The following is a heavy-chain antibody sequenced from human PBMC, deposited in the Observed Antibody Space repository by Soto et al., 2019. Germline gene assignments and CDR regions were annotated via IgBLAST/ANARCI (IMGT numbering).Heavy chain of an antibody. CDR1: GFIFSNHA. V-gene: IGHV3-23*01. CDR2: VSGSGTST. Sequence: GGSLRLSCAASGFIFSNHAMSWVRQSPGKGLEWVSIVSGSGTSTDYADSVKGRLTISRDNSKNTVHLQMNSLRAEDTAIYYCAKSGSTWYYFDYWGQGTLVTVS. J-gene: IGHJ4*02. D-gene: IGHD6-13*01. CDR3: AKSGSTWYYFDY.